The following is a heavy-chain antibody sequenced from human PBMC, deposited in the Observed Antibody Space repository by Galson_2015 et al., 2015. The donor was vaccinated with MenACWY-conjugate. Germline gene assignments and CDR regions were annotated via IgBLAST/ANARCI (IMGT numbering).Heavy chain of an antibody. CDR3: ARVVRVRLTVSVPYYFDY. Sequence: SLRLSCAASGFTLSHYWLSWVRQAPGKGLEWLANINEDGSQKYHMDSVKGRFTISRDNAKNSLYLQMNSVRVEDTALYYCARVVRVRLTVSVPYYFDYWGQGILVAVSS. CDR1: GFTLSHYW. J-gene: IGHJ4*02. CDR2: INEDGSQK. D-gene: IGHD3-16*01. V-gene: IGHV3-7*03.